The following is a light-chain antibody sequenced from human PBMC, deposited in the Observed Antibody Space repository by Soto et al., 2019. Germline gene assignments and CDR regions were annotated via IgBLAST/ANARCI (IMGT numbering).Light chain of an antibody. V-gene: IGLV1-47*02. Sequence: QAVVTQPPSASGTPGQRVIISCSGSSSNIGSQYIYWYQQLPGTAPKLVIYNNDQRPSGVPDRFPGSKSGTSASLAISGLRSEDEGDYYCAAWDDSQVVFGGGTKVTVL. CDR2: NND. J-gene: IGLJ2*01. CDR1: SSNIGSQY. CDR3: AAWDDSQVV.